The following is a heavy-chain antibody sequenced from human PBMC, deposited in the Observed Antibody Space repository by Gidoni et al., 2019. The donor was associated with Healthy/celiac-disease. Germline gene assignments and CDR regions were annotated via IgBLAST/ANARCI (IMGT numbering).Heavy chain of an antibody. CDR3: ARDLNYGSGY. CDR2: INPYSGGT. CDR1: GYTFTGYY. J-gene: IGHJ4*02. Sequence: QVQLVQSGAEVNKPGASVQVSCKASGYTFTGYYMHGARQAPGKGLEWMGRINPYSGGTHYAQKLQGRVTMTRDTSISTAYMELSRLRSDDTSVYYCARDLNYGSGYWGQGTLATFSS. V-gene: IGHV1-2*06. D-gene: IGHD3-10*01.